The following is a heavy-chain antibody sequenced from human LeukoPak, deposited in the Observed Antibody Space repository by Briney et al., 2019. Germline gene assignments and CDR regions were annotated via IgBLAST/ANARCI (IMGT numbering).Heavy chain of an antibody. CDR1: GFTFSSYW. CDR2: INSDGSST. D-gene: IGHD6-13*01. V-gene: IGHV3-74*01. CDR3: ARDRRDIAAGQVLHYFDY. Sequence: GGSLRLSCAASGFTFSSYWMHWVRQAPGKGLVWVSRINSDGSSTSYADSVKGRFTISRDNAKNTLYLQMNSLRAEDTAVYYCARDRRDIAAGQVLHYFDYWGQGTLVTVSS. J-gene: IGHJ4*02.